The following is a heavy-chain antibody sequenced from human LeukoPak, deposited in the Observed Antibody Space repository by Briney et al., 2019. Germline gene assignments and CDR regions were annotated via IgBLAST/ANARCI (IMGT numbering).Heavy chain of an antibody. D-gene: IGHD5-18*01. CDR1: GYTFTSYG. Sequence: ASVKVSCKASGYTFTSYGISWVRQAPGQGLEWMGWISAYNGNPNYAQKLQGRVTMTTDTSTSTAYMELRSLRSDDTAVYYCARVLRGYSYGVVYNWFDPWGQGTLVTVSS. CDR2: ISAYNGNP. CDR3: ARVLRGYSYGVVYNWFDP. V-gene: IGHV1-18*01. J-gene: IGHJ5*02.